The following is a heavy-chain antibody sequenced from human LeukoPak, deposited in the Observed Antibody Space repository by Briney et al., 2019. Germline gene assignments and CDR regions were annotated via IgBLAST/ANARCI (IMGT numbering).Heavy chain of an antibody. Sequence: SETLSLTCTVSGGSISSSSYYWGWIRQPPGKGLEWIGSIYYSGSTYYNPSLESRVTISVDTSKNQFSLKLSSVTAADTAVYYCASLTLTYYFDYWGQESLVTVSS. CDR3: ASLTLTYYFDY. J-gene: IGHJ4*02. V-gene: IGHV4-39*01. D-gene: IGHD3-16*01. CDR1: GGSISSSSYY. CDR2: IYYSGST.